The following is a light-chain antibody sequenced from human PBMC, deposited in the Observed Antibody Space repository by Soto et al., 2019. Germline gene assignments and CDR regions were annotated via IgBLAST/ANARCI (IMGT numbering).Light chain of an antibody. Sequence: EIVLTQSPGTLSLSPGERATLSCRASQSVANNYLAWYQQKPGQAPRLLIYGASNSSTGVPYMFSGSGSGTDFTLTITRLEPEDFAVYYSPQYGTSPLMVTFGKGTNLGVK. J-gene: IGKJ2*01. CDR3: PQYGTSPLMVT. CDR2: GAS. CDR1: QSVANNY. V-gene: IGKV3-20*01.